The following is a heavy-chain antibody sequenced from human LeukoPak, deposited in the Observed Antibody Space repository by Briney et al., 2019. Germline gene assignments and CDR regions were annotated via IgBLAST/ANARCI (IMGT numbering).Heavy chain of an antibody. CDR2: IIPIFGTP. V-gene: IGHV1-69*05. CDR3: ARDLVVVTGLRTRGSFDI. J-gene: IGHJ3*02. CDR1: GGTFSTYA. D-gene: IGHD2-21*02. Sequence: SVKVSCKASGGTFSTYAISWVRQAPGQGLEWMGGIIPIFGTPNYAQKFQGRVTVTRDTSTSTVYMELSSLRSEDTAVYYCARDLVVVTGLRTRGSFDIWGQGTMVTVSS.